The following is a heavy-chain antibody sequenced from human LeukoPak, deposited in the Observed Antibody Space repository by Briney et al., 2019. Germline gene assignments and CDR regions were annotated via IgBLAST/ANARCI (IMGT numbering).Heavy chain of an antibody. CDR2: ISSSGSTI. D-gene: IGHD6-13*01. CDR1: GFTFSDYY. CDR3: ASVVEAADPIDY. V-gene: IGHV3-11*01. J-gene: IGHJ4*02. Sequence: GGSLRLSCAASGFTFSDYYMSWIRQAPGKGLEWVSYISSSGSTIYYADSVKGRFTISRDNAKNSLYLQMNSLRAEDTAVYYCASVVEAADPIDYWGQGTLVTVSS.